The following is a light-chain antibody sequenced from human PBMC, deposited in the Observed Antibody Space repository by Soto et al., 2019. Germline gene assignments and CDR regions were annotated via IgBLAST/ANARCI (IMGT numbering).Light chain of an antibody. V-gene: IGLV2-14*01. CDR3: SSSTRSITLV. CDR2: GVR. J-gene: IGLJ2*01. Sequence: SALTQPASVSASPGQSITISCTGASNDIGSSDYVSWCQQHPGKAPKLIIYGVRNRPSGTSDRFSGSKSGNTASLTISGLQAEDEADYYCSSSTRSITLVFGGGTKVTVL. CDR1: SNDIGSSDY.